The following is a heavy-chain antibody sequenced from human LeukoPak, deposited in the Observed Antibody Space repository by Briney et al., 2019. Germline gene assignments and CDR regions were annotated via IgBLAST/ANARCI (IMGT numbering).Heavy chain of an antibody. J-gene: IGHJ4*02. V-gene: IGHV3-7*01. CDR3: VRDGYCNSTSCYEFDY. CDR1: GFTFSSYW. CDR2: IKQDGSEK. D-gene: IGHD2-2*01. Sequence: GGSLRLSCAASGFTFSSYWMSWVRQAPGKGLEWVANIKQDGSEKYYVDSVKGRFSISRDNTKNSLYLQMNNLRAEDTAVYYCVRDGYCNSTSCYEFDYWGQGTLVTVSS.